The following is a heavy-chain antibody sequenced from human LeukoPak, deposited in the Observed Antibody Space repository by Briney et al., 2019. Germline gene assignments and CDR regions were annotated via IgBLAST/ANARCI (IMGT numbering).Heavy chain of an antibody. V-gene: IGHV3-23*01. D-gene: IGHD5/OR15-5a*01. CDR2: ISGSGGST. Sequence: WGSLRLSCAASGFTFSSYAMSWVRQAPGKGLEWVSAISGSGGSTYYADSVKGRFTISRDNSKNTLYLQMNSLRAEDTAVYYCAKAMSYYYYYYGMDVWGQGTTVTVSS. CDR1: GFTFSSYA. J-gene: IGHJ6*02. CDR3: AKAMSYYYYYYGMDV.